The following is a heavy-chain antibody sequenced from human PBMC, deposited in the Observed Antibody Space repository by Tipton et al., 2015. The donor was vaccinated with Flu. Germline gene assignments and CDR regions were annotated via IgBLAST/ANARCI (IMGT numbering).Heavy chain of an antibody. Sequence: GLVKPSQTLSLTCAISGDSVSNSGGVAWNWIRQSPSRGLEWLGRTYYRSKWFNDYAVSVKSRITINPDTSKNQFSLQLDSVTPEDTAVYYCTRGWGSGLDHWGQGIQVTVSS. D-gene: IGHD3-16*01. J-gene: IGHJ5*02. CDR1: GDSVSNSGGVA. CDR3: TRGWGSGLDH. V-gene: IGHV6-1*01. CDR2: TYYRSKWFN.